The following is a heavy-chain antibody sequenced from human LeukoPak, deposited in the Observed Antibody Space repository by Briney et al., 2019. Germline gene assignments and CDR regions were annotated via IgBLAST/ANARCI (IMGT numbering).Heavy chain of an antibody. J-gene: IGHJ4*02. CDR1: GGSFSGYY. V-gene: IGHV4-59*08. CDR3: ARLVAAAGGVDY. CDR2: IYYSGST. D-gene: IGHD6-13*01. Sequence: SETLSLTCAVYGGSFSGYYWSWIRQPPGKGLEWIGYIYYSGSTNYNPSLKSRVTISVDTSKNQFSLKLSPVTAADTAVYYCARLVAAAGGVDYWGQGTLVTVSS.